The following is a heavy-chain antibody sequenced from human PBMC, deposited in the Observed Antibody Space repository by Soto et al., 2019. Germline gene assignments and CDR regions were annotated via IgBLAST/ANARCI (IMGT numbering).Heavy chain of an antibody. D-gene: IGHD3-16*01. CDR2: ISHSGTV. Sequence: SETLSLTCDVSSVSITSSNWWTWVRQPPGKGLEWIGKISHSGTVNYNATLRSRVTISVDKPKNQLSLKLTSVTAADTAVYYCARDYDGFDYWGQGILVTVSS. V-gene: IGHV4-4*02. CDR1: SVSITSSNW. CDR3: ARDYDGFDY. J-gene: IGHJ4*02.